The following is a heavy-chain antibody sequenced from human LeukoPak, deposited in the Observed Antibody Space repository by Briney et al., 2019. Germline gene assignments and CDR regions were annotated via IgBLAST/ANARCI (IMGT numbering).Heavy chain of an antibody. D-gene: IGHD6-13*01. Sequence: GGSLRLSCAASGFTVSSNYMSWVRQAPGKGLEWVSVIYSGGSTYYADSVKGRFTISRDNSKNTLYLQMNSLRAEDTAVYYCAREAAGWGGYFDYWGQGTLVTVSS. CDR1: GFTVSSNY. J-gene: IGHJ4*02. CDR3: AREAAGWGGYFDY. CDR2: IYSGGST. V-gene: IGHV3-66*01.